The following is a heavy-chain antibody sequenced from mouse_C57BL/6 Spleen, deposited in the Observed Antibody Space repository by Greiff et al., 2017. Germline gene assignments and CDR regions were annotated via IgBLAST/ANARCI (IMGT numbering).Heavy chain of an antibody. V-gene: IGHV1-81*01. Sequence: QVQLQQSGAELARPGASVKLSCKASGYTFTSYGISWVKQRTGQGLEWIGEIYPRSGNTYYNEKFKGKATLTADKSSSTAYMELRSLTSEDSAVYFCARREVYDGSRYAMDYWGQGTSVTVSS. D-gene: IGHD2-3*01. CDR2: IYPRSGNT. CDR1: GYTFTSYG. CDR3: ARREVYDGSRYAMDY. J-gene: IGHJ4*01.